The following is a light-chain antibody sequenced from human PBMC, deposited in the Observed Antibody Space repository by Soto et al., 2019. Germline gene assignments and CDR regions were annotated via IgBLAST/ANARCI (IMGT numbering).Light chain of an antibody. CDR3: QQLNTYPVT. J-gene: IGKJ4*01. CDR1: QGISRY. V-gene: IGKV1-9*01. CDR2: AAS. Sequence: IQLPQSPSSLSAAVGDSVTITCLASQGISRYLSWYQQKPGRAPKLLISAASTLQSGVPARFSGSGSGTDFTLSITSLQPEDFATYYCQQLNTYPVTFGGGTKVAIK.